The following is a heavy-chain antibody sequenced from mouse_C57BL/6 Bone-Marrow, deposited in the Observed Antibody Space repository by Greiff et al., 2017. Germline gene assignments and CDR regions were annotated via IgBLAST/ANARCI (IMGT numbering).Heavy chain of an antibody. D-gene: IGHD2-5*01. CDR2: IYPGSGST. CDR1: GYTFTSYW. Sequence: QVQLKQPGAELVKPGASVKMSCKASGYTFTSYWITWVKQRPGQGLEWIGDIYPGSGSTNYNEKFKSKATLTVDTSSSTAYMQLSSLTAEDSAVYYCARPYYSNYWYFDVWGTGTTVTVAS. J-gene: IGHJ1*03. V-gene: IGHV1-55*01. CDR3: ARPYYSNYWYFDV.